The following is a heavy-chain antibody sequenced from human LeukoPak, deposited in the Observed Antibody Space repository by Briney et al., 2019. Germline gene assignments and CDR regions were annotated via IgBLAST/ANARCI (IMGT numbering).Heavy chain of an antibody. Sequence: ASVKVSCKASGYTFTSYGISWVRQAPGQGLEWMGWISAYNGNTNYAQKLQGRVTMTTDTSTSTAYMELRSLRSDDTAVYYCARYLRPSYYDSSGYYYFDYWGQGTLVTVSS. V-gene: IGHV1-18*01. CDR3: ARYLRPSYYDSSGYYYFDY. J-gene: IGHJ4*02. CDR2: ISAYNGNT. D-gene: IGHD3-22*01. CDR1: GYTFTSYG.